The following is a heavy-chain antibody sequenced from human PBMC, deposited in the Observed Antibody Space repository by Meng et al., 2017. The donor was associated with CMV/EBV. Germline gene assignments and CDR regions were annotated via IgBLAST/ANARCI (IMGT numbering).Heavy chain of an antibody. CDR1: GYTFTSDG. D-gene: IGHD3-3*01. CDR3: ARKRHYDFWSGYLVDY. CDR2: ISAYNGYT. J-gene: IGHJ4*02. V-gene: IGHV1-18*01. Sequence: SGYTFTSDGISWVRQAPGQGLEWMGWISAYNGYTNYVEKLRGRVTMTTDTSTSTAYMELRSLRSDDTAVYYCARKRHYDFWSGYLVDYWGQGTLVTVSS.